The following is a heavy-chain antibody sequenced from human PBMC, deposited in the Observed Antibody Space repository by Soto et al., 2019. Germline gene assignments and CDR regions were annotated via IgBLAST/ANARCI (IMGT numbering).Heavy chain of an antibody. D-gene: IGHD2-15*01. CDR3: ARFDGSGRYFDY. CDR1: GGSISSYY. J-gene: IGHJ4*02. Sequence: PSETLSLTCTVSGGSISSYYWSWIRQPPGKGLEWIGYFYYSGSTNYNPSLKSRVTISVDTSKNQFSLKLSSVTAADTAVYYCARFDGSGRYFDYWGQGTLVTSPQ. V-gene: IGHV4-59*01. CDR2: FYYSGST.